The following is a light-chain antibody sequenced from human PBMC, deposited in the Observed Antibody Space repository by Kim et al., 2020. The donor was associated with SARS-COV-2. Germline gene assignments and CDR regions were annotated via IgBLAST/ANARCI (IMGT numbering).Light chain of an antibody. Sequence: VAPGETASITCGGDKIGSKRVHWYQQRPGQAPVLVIYYDTDRPSGIPERFSGSNSGDTATLTISRVEAEDEADYFCQVWDLYSMFFGGGTKLTVL. CDR3: QVWDLYSMF. J-gene: IGLJ2*01. CDR1: KIGSKR. CDR2: YDT. V-gene: IGLV3-21*04.